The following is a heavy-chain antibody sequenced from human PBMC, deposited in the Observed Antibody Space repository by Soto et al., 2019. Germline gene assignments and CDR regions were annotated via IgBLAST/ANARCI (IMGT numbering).Heavy chain of an antibody. D-gene: IGHD2-15*01. V-gene: IGHV3-23*01. CDR2: ISASGGST. Sequence: GGSLRLSCAASGFTFSSYAMSWVRQAPGKGLEWVSGISASGGSTYNADSVKGRFTISRDNSKNTLYLQMNSLRADDTAVYYCAKAPRDSRVVYFDYWGQGTLVTVSS. CDR1: GFTFSSYA. J-gene: IGHJ4*02. CDR3: AKAPRDSRVVYFDY.